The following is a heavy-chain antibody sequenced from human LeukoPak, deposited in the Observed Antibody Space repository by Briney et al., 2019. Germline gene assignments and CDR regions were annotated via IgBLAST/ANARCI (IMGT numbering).Heavy chain of an antibody. Sequence: GASVKVSCKASGYTFTSYDINWVRQATGQGLEWMGWINPNSGGTNYAQKFQGRVTMTRNTSISTAYMELSSLRSEDTAVYYCARGGHYYGSGSYYKEKTYYYYYYMDVWGKGTTVTISS. J-gene: IGHJ6*03. CDR3: ARGGHYYGSGSYYKEKTYYYYYYMDV. V-gene: IGHV1-8*01. D-gene: IGHD3-10*01. CDR1: GYTFTSYD. CDR2: INPNSGGT.